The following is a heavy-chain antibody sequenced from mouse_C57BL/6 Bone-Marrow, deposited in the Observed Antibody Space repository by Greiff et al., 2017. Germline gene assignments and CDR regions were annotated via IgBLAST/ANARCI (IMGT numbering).Heavy chain of an antibody. J-gene: IGHJ4*01. CDR2: IHPSDSDT. CDR1: GYTFTSYW. CDR3: ARSAYYSNLYAMDY. D-gene: IGHD2-5*01. V-gene: IGHV1-74*01. Sequence: QVQLQQPGAELVKPGASVKVSCKASGYTFTSYWMHWVKQRPGQGLEWIGRIHPSDSDTNYNQKFKGKATLTVDKSSSTAYMQLSSLTSEDSAVYYCARSAYYSNLYAMDYWGQGTSVTVSS.